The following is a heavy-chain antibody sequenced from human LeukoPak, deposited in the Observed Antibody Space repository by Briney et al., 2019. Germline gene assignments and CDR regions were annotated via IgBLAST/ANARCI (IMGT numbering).Heavy chain of an antibody. V-gene: IGHV4-59*08. J-gene: IGHJ3*02. D-gene: IGHD2-15*01. CDR3: ARHRGSPEAFDI. CDR2: IYYSGST. CDR1: GGSISSYY. Sequence: SETLSLTCTVSGGSISSYYWSWIRQPPGKGLEWIGYIYYSGSTNYNPSLKSRVTISVDTSKNQFSLKLSSVTAADTAVYYCARHRGSPEAFDIWGQGTMVTVSS.